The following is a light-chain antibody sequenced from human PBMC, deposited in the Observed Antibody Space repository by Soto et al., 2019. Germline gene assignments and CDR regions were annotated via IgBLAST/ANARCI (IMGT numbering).Light chain of an antibody. V-gene: IGKV1-9*01. Sequence: IALSQSTSFLSASVGDRVTITCRASQVIYNFLAWYQQKPGKAPKLLIYAASTLQSGVPSRISGSGSGTEFTLTISSLQPEDFASYYCQELNSYPLPFAGGAKVAIK. CDR3: QELNSYPLP. CDR2: AAS. J-gene: IGKJ4*01. CDR1: QVIYNF.